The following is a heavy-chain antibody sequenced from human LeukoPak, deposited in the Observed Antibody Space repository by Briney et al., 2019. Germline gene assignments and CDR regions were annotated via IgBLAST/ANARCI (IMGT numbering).Heavy chain of an antibody. D-gene: IGHD6-13*01. CDR3: ATGYSSSWYYFDY. Sequence: ASVKVSCKVSGYTLTELSMHWVRQAPGKGVEGMGGFDPEDGETIYAQNFQGRVTMTEDTSTDTAYMALSSLRSEDTAVYYCATGYSSSWYYFDYWGQGTLVTVSS. CDR2: FDPEDGET. V-gene: IGHV1-24*01. J-gene: IGHJ4*02. CDR1: GYTLTELS.